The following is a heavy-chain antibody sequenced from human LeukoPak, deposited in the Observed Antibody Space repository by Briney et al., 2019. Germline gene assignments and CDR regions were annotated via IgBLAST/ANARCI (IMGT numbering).Heavy chain of an antibody. CDR2: IRYDGSDK. CDR1: GFTFSSYG. CDR3: ARDAYYYDSSGYYLFDY. Sequence: PGGSLRLSCAASGFTFSSYGIHWVRQAPVKGLEWVAFIRYDGSDKYFADIVKGRFTISRDNAKNSLYLQMNSLRAEDTAVYYCARDAYYYDSSGYYLFDYWGQGTLATVSS. V-gene: IGHV3-30*02. D-gene: IGHD3-22*01. J-gene: IGHJ4*02.